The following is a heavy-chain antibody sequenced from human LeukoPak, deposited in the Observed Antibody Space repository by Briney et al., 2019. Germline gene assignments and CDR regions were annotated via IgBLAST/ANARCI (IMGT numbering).Heavy chain of an antibody. CDR2: IYSGGKT. CDR1: RLIVSSNY. CDR3: AKGPDSSGYGYYYGMVV. Sequence: GGSLRLSCAASRLIVSSNYMAWVRQAPGKGLEWVSVIYSGGKTYYADSVKGRFAISRDNSKNTLYLQMNSLRAEDTAVYYCAKGPDSSGYGYYYGMVVWGQGTTVTVSS. D-gene: IGHD3-22*01. J-gene: IGHJ6*02. V-gene: IGHV3-66*01.